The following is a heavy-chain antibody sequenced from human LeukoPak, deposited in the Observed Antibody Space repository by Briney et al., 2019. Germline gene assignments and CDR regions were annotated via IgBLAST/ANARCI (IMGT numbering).Heavy chain of an antibody. CDR1: GYTFTSYG. V-gene: IGHV1-18*01. CDR3: ASLKNYYDSSGYLVTDAFDI. CDR2: ISAYNGNT. Sequence: ASVKVSCKASGYTFTSYGISWVRRAPGQGLEWMGWISAYNGNTNYAQKLQGRVTMTTDTSTSTAYMELRSLKSDDTAVYYCASLKNYYDSSGYLVTDAFDIWAKGQWSPSLQ. J-gene: IGHJ3*02. D-gene: IGHD3-22*01.